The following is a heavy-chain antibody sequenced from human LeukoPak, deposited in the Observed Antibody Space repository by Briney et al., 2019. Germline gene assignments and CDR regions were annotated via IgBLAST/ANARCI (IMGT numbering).Heavy chain of an antibody. CDR1: GGSFSGYY. V-gene: IGHV4-34*01. Sequence: PSETLSLTCAVYGGSFSGYYWSWIHQPPGKGLEWIGEINHSGSTNYNPSLKSRVTISVDTSKNQFSLKLSSVTAADTAVYYCAREEYYYDSSGYRSPYGMDVWGQGTTVTVSS. CDR3: AREEYYYDSSGYRSPYGMDV. D-gene: IGHD3-22*01. CDR2: INHSGST. J-gene: IGHJ6*02.